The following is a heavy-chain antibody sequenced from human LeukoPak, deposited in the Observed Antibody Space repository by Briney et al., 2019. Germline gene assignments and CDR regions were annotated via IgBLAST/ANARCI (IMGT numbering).Heavy chain of an antibody. V-gene: IGHV3-7*01. CDR3: ARGAPAAGRVDY. CDR1: VFSFSHAW. Sequence: GGSLRLSCTASVFSFSHAWMSWVRQAPGKGLEWVANIEYNGGAKDYADSVKGRFSISRDNAKNSLYLQLNSLRNEDTALYYCARGAPAAGRVDYWGQGTLVTVSS. J-gene: IGHJ4*02. CDR2: IEYNGGAK. D-gene: IGHD6-25*01.